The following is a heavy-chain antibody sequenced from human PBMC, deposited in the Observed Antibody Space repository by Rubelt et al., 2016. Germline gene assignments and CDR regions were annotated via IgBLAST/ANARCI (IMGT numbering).Heavy chain of an antibody. CDR3: ARDQGDNDYYFDY. CDR1: GFTFSSYT. CDR2: ISSGSHYI. J-gene: IGHJ4*02. Sequence: ESGGGVVQPGRSLRLSCAASGFTFSSYTMNWVRQAPGKGLEWVSSISSGSHYIYYADSMKGRVTISRDNAKNSLYLQMNSLRAEDTAVYYCARDQGDNDYYFDYWGQGTLVTVSS. V-gene: IGHV3-21*01. D-gene: IGHD3-3*01.